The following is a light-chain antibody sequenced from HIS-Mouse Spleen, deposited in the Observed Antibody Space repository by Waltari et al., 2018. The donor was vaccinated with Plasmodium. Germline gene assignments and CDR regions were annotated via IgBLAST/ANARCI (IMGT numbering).Light chain of an antibody. CDR3: QSADSRGTPNWV. J-gene: IGLJ3*02. Sequence: SYELTQPPSVSVSPGQTARITCSGDALPKQYAYWYQQKPGQAPVLVIYKDSERPSGIPERFSGSRSGTTVTLTISGVQAEDEADYSCQSADSRGTPNWVFGGGTKLTVL. CDR2: KDS. CDR1: ALPKQY. V-gene: IGLV3-25*03.